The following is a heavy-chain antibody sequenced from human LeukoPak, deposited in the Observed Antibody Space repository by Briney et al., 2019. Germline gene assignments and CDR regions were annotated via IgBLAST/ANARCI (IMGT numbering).Heavy chain of an antibody. CDR2: ISSSGSTI. CDR3: ARAGRSYGYLPGKDLDY. V-gene: IGHV3-48*03. J-gene: IGHJ4*02. D-gene: IGHD5-18*01. Sequence: GGSLRLSCAASGFTFSRYEMNWVRQAPGKGLERVSYISSSGSTIYYADSVKGGFTISRDNAKNSLYLQINSLRAEDTAVYYCARAGRSYGYLPGKDLDYWGQGTLVTVSS. CDR1: GFTFSRYE.